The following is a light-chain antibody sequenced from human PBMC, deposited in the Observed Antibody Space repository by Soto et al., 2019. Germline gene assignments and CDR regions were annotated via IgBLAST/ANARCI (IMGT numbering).Light chain of an antibody. V-gene: IGKV2-28*01. J-gene: IGKJ2*01. Sequence: DIVRTQSPLSLPVTPGEPASISCRSSQSLLHSNGYNYLDWYLQKPGQSPQLLIYLGSNRTSGVPGRFSGSGSGTDFTLKIRRVEAEDVGVYYCMQALQTPPTFGQGTKLEIK. CDR2: LGS. CDR3: MQALQTPPT. CDR1: QSLLHSNGYNY.